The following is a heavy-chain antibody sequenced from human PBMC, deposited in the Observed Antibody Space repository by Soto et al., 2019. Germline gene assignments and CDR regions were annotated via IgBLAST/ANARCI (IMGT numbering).Heavy chain of an antibody. CDR2: IYYSGST. V-gene: IGHV4-39*07. CDR3: ARGKGYSGYDYFDP. J-gene: IGHJ5*02. D-gene: IGHD5-12*01. Sequence: SETLSVTWTVSGGSISSRGYYWGWIRQPPGKGLEWIGTIYYSGSTYYNPSLKSRVAMSIDTSKNQFSLKLTSVTAADTAVYYCARGKGYSGYDYFDPWGQGTLVTVSS. CDR1: GGSISSRGYY.